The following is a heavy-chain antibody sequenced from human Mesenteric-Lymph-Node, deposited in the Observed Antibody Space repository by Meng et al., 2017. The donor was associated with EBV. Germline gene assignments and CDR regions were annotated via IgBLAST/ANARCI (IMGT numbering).Heavy chain of an antibody. CDR1: GDSVSSHEFS. V-gene: IGHV4-30-2*01. CDR2: IYHAGAT. CDR3: ARGGDYHDY. J-gene: IGHJ4*02. Sequence: QLKLQESASGLVKPQQTMSLTCVVSGDSVSSHEFSWSWIRQPPGKGLEWIGFIYHAGATNYNPSLKSRVTLSIDKSQNQFSLRLSSVSAADTAVYYCARGGDYHDYWGQGILVTVSS.